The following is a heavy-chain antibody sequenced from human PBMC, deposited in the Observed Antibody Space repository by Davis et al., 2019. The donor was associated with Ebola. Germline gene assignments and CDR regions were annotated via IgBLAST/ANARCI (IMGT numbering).Heavy chain of an antibody. Sequence: GESLKISCATSGFPFSGSAMHWVRQASGKGLEWVGRIRTKPNNYATSYAASVRGRFTISRDDSRDTAYLQMNSLKAEDTAVYYCAKAVRSTSDQYWGQGTLVTVSS. J-gene: IGHJ4*02. CDR3: AKAVRSTSDQY. V-gene: IGHV3-73*01. CDR1: GFPFSGSA. CDR2: IRTKPNNYAT. D-gene: IGHD6-6*01.